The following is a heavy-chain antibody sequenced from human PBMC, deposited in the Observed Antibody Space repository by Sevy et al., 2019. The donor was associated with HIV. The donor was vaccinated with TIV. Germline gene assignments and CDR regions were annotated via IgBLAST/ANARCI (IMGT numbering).Heavy chain of an antibody. CDR2: ISHDGSNK. V-gene: IGHV3-30*18. D-gene: IGHD6-13*01. J-gene: IGHJ6*02. Sequence: GGSLRLSCAASGFTFSSYCMHWVRQAPGKGLEWVAVISHDGSNKYYADSVKGRFTISRDNSKNTLYLQMNSLRAEDTAVYYCAKEVAADPDYYYGMDVWGQGTTVTVSS. CDR3: AKEVAADPDYYYGMDV. CDR1: GFTFSSYC.